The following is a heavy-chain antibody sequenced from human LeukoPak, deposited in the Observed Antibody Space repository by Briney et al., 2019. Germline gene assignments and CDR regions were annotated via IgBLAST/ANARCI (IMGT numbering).Heavy chain of an antibody. CDR3: ARVGTAMVTWEENFDY. CDR2: INPNSGGT. V-gene: IGHV1-2*02. CDR1: GYTFTGYY. D-gene: IGHD5-18*01. Sequence: GASVKVSCKASGYTFTGYYMHWVRQAPGQGREWMGWINPNSGGTKYAQKFQGRVTMTRDTSISTAYMELSSLRSEDTAVYYCARVGTAMVTWEENFDYWGQGTLVTVSS. J-gene: IGHJ4*02.